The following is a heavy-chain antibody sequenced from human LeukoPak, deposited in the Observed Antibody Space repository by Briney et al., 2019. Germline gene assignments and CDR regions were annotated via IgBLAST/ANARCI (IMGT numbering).Heavy chain of an antibody. J-gene: IGHJ4*02. CDR1: GFTFSSYA. Sequence: PGRSLRLSCAASGFTFSSYAMHWVRQAPGKGLEWVAVISYDGSNKYYADSVKGRFTISRDNSKNTLYLQMNSLRAEDTAVYYCASISPLYCSGGSCYDYWGQGTLVTVSS. D-gene: IGHD2-15*01. V-gene: IGHV3-30-3*01. CDR3: ASISPLYCSGGSCYDY. CDR2: ISYDGSNK.